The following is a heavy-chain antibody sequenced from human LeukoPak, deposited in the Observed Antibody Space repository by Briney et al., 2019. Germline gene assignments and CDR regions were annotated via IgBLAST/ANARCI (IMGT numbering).Heavy chain of an antibody. V-gene: IGHV1-2*02. Sequence: GASVEVSCKASGYTFTGHYMHWVRQAPGQGLEWMGWINPNSGGTNYAQKFQGRVTMTRDTSISTAYMELSRLRSDDTAVYYCARAPPYYGSGSYYGDFDYWGQGTLVTVSS. CDR1: GYTFTGHY. J-gene: IGHJ4*02. D-gene: IGHD3-10*01. CDR3: ARAPPYYGSGSYYGDFDY. CDR2: INPNSGGT.